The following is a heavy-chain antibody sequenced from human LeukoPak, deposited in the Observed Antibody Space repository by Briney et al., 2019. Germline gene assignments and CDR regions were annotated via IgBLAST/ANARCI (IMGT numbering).Heavy chain of an antibody. J-gene: IGHJ4*02. D-gene: IGHD3-9*01. Sequence: PSETLSLTCAVYGGSFSGYYWSWIRQPPGQGLEWIGEINHSGSTNYNPSLKSRVTISVDTSKNQFSLKLSSVTAADTAVYYCVQSDDILTGYYYWGQGTLVTVSS. CDR2: INHSGST. V-gene: IGHV4-34*01. CDR1: GGSFSGYY. CDR3: VQSDDILTGYYY.